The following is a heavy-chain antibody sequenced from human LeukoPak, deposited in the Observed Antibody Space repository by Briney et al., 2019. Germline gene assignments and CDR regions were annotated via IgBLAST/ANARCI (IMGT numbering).Heavy chain of an antibody. D-gene: IGHD3-22*01. Sequence: ASVTVSCKASGYTFTSYYMHWVRQAPGQGLEWMGIINPSGGSTSYAQKLQGRVTMTRDTSTGTVYMELSRLRSEDTAVYYCARDYDPYYYDSSGSSYFDYWGQGTLVTVSS. CDR3: ARDYDPYYYDSSGSSYFDY. CDR1: GYTFTSYY. J-gene: IGHJ4*02. V-gene: IGHV1-46*01. CDR2: INPSGGST.